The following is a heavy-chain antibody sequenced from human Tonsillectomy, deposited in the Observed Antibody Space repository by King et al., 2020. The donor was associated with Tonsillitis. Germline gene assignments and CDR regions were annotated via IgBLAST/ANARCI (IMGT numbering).Heavy chain of an antibody. V-gene: IGHV3-33*05. CDR2: ISYDASRQ. CDR3: ARERLYSSAWGIDY. Sequence: VQLVESGGGVVQPGGSLRLSCASSGFAFNSYGMHWVRQAPGKGLEWVAVISYDASRQNYADSVKGRFTISRDNAKNTLYLQKNSVRVEDTAVYYCARERLYSSAWGIDYWGQGSLVTVSS. CDR1: GFAFNSYG. J-gene: IGHJ4*02. D-gene: IGHD6-19*01.